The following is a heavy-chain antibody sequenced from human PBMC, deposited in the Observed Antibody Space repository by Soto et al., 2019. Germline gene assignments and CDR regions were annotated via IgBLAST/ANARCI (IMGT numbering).Heavy chain of an antibody. J-gene: IGHJ4*02. V-gene: IGHV3-23*01. CDR2: ISGSGGST. CDR1: GFTFSSYA. CDR3: AKDPTSSPYCSSCY. Sequence: LRLSCAASGFTFSSYAMSWVRQAPGKGLEWVSAISGSGGSTYYADSVKGRFTISRDNSKNTLYLQMNSLRAEDTAVYYCAKDPTSSPYCSSCYWGQGTLVTVSS. D-gene: IGHD2-2*01.